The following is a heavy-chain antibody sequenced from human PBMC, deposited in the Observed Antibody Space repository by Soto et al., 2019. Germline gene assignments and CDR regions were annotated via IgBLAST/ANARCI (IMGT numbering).Heavy chain of an antibody. D-gene: IGHD2-15*01. CDR1: GFFISSGNY. CDR2: IFHGGNT. CDR3: AGARWYDAFDV. J-gene: IGHJ3*01. Sequence: TSETLSLTCAVSGFFISSGNYWGWIRKPPGKGLEWIGSIFHGGNTYYNPSFKSRVTISVDMSKNQFSLKLNSVTAADTAVYYCAGARWYDAFDVWGQGTVVTVSS. V-gene: IGHV4-38-2*01.